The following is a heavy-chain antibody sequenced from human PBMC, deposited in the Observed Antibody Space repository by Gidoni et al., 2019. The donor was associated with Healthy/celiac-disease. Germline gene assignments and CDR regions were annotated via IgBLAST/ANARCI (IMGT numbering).Heavy chain of an antibody. Sequence: QVQLVASGGGLFKPGGSLRLSCAASGFTFSDYYMSWIRQAPGKGLEWVSYISSSSSYTNYADSVKGRFTISRDNAKNSLYLQMNSLRAEDTAVYYCATGIAAAGTPSGMDVWGQGTTVTVSS. V-gene: IGHV3-11*06. J-gene: IGHJ6*02. CDR1: GFTFSDYY. CDR3: ATGIAAAGTPSGMDV. CDR2: ISSSSSYT. D-gene: IGHD6-13*01.